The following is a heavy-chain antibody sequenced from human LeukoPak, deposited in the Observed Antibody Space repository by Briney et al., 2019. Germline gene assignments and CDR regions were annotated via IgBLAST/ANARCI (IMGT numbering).Heavy chain of an antibody. D-gene: IGHD5-12*01. CDR2: INTNTGNP. V-gene: IGHV7-4-1*02. Sequence: GASVKVSCKASGYTFTSYAMNWVRQAPGQGLEWMGWINTNTGNPTYAQGSTGRFVFSLDTSVSTAYLQISSLKAEDTAVYYCAREGGGYDPRNYYYYGMDVWGQGTTVTVSS. CDR3: AREGGGYDPRNYYYYGMDV. CDR1: GYTFTSYA. J-gene: IGHJ6*02.